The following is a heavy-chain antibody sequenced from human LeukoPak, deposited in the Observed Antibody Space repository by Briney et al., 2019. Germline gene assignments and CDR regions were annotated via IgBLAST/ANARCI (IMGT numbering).Heavy chain of an antibody. D-gene: IGHD3-3*01. Sequence: GGSLRLSCAASGFTFSSYSMNWVRQAPGKGLEWVSSISSSSSYIYYADSVKGRFTISRDNAKNSLYLQMNSLRAEDTAVYYCARERFLEWLPLMKKKVSWFDPWGQGTLVTVSS. CDR2: ISSSSSYI. J-gene: IGHJ5*02. CDR1: GFTFSSYS. V-gene: IGHV3-21*01. CDR3: ARERFLEWLPLMKKKVSWFDP.